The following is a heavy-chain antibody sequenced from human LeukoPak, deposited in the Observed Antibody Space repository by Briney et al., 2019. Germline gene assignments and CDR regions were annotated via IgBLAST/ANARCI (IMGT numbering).Heavy chain of an antibody. CDR2: INTDESDK. CDR1: RFTFSVHW. V-gene: IGHV3-74*01. D-gene: IGHD3-10*01. J-gene: IGHJ4*02. CDR3: ARSGSTMVRGVPYYFDY. Sequence: PGGSLRLSCAASRFTFSVHWMHWVRQAPGKGLEWVSRINTDESDKSYADSVKSRFTISRDNAKNSLYLQMNSLRAEDTAVYYCARSGSTMVRGVPYYFDYWGQGTLVTVSS.